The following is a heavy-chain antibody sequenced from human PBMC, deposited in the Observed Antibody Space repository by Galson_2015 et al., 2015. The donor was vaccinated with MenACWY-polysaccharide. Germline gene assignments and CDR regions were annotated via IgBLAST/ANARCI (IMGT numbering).Heavy chain of an antibody. CDR2: IKSDGSST. CDR1: GFTFSTYW. V-gene: IGHV3-74*01. Sequence: SLRLSCAASGFTFSTYWMHWVRQAPGKGLVWVSRIKSDGSSTNYADSVKGRFTISRDNAKNTLYLQMNSLRAEDTALYYCARGYSAYEWGQGTLVTVSA. J-gene: IGHJ4*02. D-gene: IGHD5-12*01. CDR3: ARGYSAYE.